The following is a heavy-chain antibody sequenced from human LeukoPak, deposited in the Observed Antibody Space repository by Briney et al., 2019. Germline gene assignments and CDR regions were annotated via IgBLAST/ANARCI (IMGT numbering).Heavy chain of an antibody. Sequence: PGGSLRLSCAASGFTFSSYDMHWVRQATGKGLEWVSAIGYGGDTHYSGSVKGRFTISRENAKNSLYLQMNGLGAGDTAVYYCARGNILTGYMYWGQGTLVTVSS. V-gene: IGHV3-13*04. J-gene: IGHJ4*02. D-gene: IGHD3-9*01. CDR2: IGYGGDT. CDR1: GFTFSSYD. CDR3: ARGNILTGYMY.